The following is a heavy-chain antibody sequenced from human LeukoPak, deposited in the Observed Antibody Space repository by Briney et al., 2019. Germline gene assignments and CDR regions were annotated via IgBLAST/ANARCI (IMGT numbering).Heavy chain of an antibody. CDR2: IRSKSIGGTT. Sequence: GGSLRLSCAASGLSFSDAWMSWIRQAPGKGLDWVGRIRSKSIGGTTDYAAPVKGRFTISRDDSKNMVYLQMNSLRAEDTAVYYCARVGCGWVLTPCDAFDIWGQGTMVTVSS. D-gene: IGHD2-15*01. CDR1: GLSFSDAW. CDR3: ARVGCGWVLTPCDAFDI. J-gene: IGHJ3*02. V-gene: IGHV3-15*01.